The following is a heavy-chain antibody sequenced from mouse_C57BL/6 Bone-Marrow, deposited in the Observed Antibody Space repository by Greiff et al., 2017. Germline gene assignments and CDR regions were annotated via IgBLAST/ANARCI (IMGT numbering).Heavy chain of an antibody. CDR2: INPNNGGT. CDR1: GYTFTDYN. V-gene: IGHV1-18*01. D-gene: IGHD2-2*01. Sequence: VQLQQSGPELVKPGASVKIPCKASGYTFTDYNMDWVKQSHGKSLEWIGDINPNNGGTIYNQKFKGKATLTVDKSSSTAYMELRSLTSEDTAVYYCARTPYGYDEGYYAMDYWGQGTSVTVSS. J-gene: IGHJ4*01. CDR3: ARTPYGYDEGYYAMDY.